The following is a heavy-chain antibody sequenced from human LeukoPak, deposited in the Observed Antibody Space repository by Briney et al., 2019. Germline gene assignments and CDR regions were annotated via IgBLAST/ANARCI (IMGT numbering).Heavy chain of an antibody. CDR3: ARSDYDYVWGSYRYTGYFDY. CDR1: GFTFSSYE. D-gene: IGHD3-16*02. V-gene: IGHV3-48*03. J-gene: IGHJ4*02. Sequence: GGSLRLSCAASGFTFSSYEMNWVRQAPGKGLEWVSYISSSGSTIYYADSVKGRFTISRDNAKNSLYLQMNSLRAEDTAVYYCARSDYDYVWGSYRYTGYFDYWGQGTLVTVSS. CDR2: ISSSGSTI.